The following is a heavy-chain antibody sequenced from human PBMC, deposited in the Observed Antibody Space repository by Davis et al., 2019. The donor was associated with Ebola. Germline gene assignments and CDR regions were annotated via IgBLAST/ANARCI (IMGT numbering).Heavy chain of an antibody. V-gene: IGHV3-30*18. D-gene: IGHD4/OR15-4a*01. CDR2: LSYDGTYK. Sequence: GESLKISCAASGFTFGSYAMHWVRQAPGNGLECVAVLSYDGTYKYYGDSVNGRFRISRYNSKNTLYLQMNSLRPEDTAVYYCAKDRRSWILANSLDVWGQGTTVIVSS. CDR3: AKDRRSWILANSLDV. CDR1: GFTFGSYA. J-gene: IGHJ6*02.